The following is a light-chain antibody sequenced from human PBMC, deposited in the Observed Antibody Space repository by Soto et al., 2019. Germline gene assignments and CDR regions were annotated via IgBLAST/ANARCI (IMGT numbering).Light chain of an antibody. Sequence: EIVLTQSPGTLSLSGGERATLSCRASQSGSSNNLAWYQQKPGQAPRLLIYGASSRATGIPDRFSGSGSGTDFTLTINRLEPEDFAVYYCQKYGRSPHTFGQGTKLEIK. J-gene: IGKJ2*01. CDR3: QKYGRSPHT. CDR2: GAS. V-gene: IGKV3-20*01. CDR1: QSGSSNN.